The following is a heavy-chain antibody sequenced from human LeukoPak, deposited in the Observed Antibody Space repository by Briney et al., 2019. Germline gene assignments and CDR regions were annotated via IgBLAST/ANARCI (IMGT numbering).Heavy chain of an antibody. CDR1: GFTFSSYG. CDR2: IWYDGSNK. J-gene: IGHJ6*02. D-gene: IGHD5-18*01. Sequence: GGSLGLSCAASGFTFSSYGMHWVRQAPGKGLEWVAVIWYDGSNKYYADSVKGRFTISRDNSKNTLYLQMNSLRAEDTAVYYCARARTAMVAYGMDVWGQGTTVTVSS. CDR3: ARARTAMVAYGMDV. V-gene: IGHV3-33*01.